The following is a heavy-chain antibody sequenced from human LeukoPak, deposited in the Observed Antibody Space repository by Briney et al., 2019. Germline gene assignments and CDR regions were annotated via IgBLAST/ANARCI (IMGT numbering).Heavy chain of an antibody. V-gene: IGHV3-7*01. CDR3: ARAIRGSAVDTGDR. Sequence: GGSLRLSCAASGFTFSRYWMRWVRQAPGKGLEGVANIKNDGSEEYYVDSVKGRFTISRDNARNSLFLQMNSLTVEDTAVYYGARAIRGSAVDTGDRWGQGTLVTVSS. J-gene: IGHJ4*02. CDR2: IKNDGSEE. D-gene: IGHD3-10*01. CDR1: GFTFSRYW.